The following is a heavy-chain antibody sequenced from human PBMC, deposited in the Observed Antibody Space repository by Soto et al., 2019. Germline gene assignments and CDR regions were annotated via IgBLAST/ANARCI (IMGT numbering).Heavy chain of an antibody. CDR2: VSVSGGTT. V-gene: IGHV3-23*01. D-gene: IGHD3-22*01. J-gene: IGHJ4*02. CDR3: XKGLYYYDSSGYRLFDY. CDR1: GFMFNSYV. Sequence: PGGSLRLSCAASGFMFNSYVMSWVRQAPGKGLEWVSTVSVSGGTTYYADSLKGRFTISRDNSKKTVYLQMNRLRADDTAIYYCXKGLYYYDSSGYRLFDYWGQGTLVTVSS.